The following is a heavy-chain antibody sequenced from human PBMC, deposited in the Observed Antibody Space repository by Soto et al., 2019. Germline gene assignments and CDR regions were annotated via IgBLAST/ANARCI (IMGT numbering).Heavy chain of an antibody. D-gene: IGHD5-12*01. CDR1: GFTFSSYW. J-gene: IGHJ4*02. CDR3: ARVPPNIVATIWEDLSYFDY. Sequence: EVQLVESGGGLVQPGGSLRLSCAASGFTFSSYWMHWVRQAPGKGLVWVSRINSDGSSTSYADSVKGRFTISRDNAKNTLYLQMNSLRAEETAVYYCARVPPNIVATIWEDLSYFDYWGQGTLVTVSS. V-gene: IGHV3-74*01. CDR2: INSDGSST.